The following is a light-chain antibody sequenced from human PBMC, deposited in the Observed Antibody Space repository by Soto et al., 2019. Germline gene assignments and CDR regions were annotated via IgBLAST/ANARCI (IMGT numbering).Light chain of an antibody. CDR2: EGT. J-gene: IGLJ2*01. CDR1: SSDVGSYNL. Sequence: QSALTQPASVSGSPGQSITISCSGTSSDVGSYNLVSWYQQHPGKAPKAIIYEGTKRPSGVSNRFSGSKSGNTASLTISGFQAEDEADYYCCSYAGTSTYEFGGGTKLTVL. CDR3: CSYAGTSTYE. V-gene: IGLV2-23*01.